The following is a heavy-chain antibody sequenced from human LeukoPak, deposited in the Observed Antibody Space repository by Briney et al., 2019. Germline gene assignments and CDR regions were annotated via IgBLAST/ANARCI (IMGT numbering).Heavy chain of an antibody. D-gene: IGHD6-6*01. J-gene: IGHJ4*02. V-gene: IGHV3-23*01. CDR3: ARDEYSSSSEDY. Sequence: GGSLRLSCAASGSTFSSYAMSWVRQAPGKGLEWVSAISGSGGSTYYADSVKGRFTISRDNSKNTLYLQMNSLRAEDTAVYYCARDEYSSSSEDYWGQGTLVTVSS. CDR2: ISGSGGST. CDR1: GSTFSSYA.